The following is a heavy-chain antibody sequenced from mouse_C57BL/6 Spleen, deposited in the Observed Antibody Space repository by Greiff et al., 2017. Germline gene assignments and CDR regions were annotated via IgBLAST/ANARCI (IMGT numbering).Heavy chain of an antibody. Sequence: VQLQQSGAELVRPGASVTLSCKASGYTFTDYEMHWVKQTPVHGLEWIGAIDPETGGTAYNQKFKGKAILTADKSSSTAYMELRSLTSEDSAVYYCTSGSPTGPFDYWGQGTTLTVSS. J-gene: IGHJ2*01. CDR1: GYTFTDYE. D-gene: IGHD4-1*02. V-gene: IGHV1-15*01. CDR3: TSGSPTGPFDY. CDR2: IDPETGGT.